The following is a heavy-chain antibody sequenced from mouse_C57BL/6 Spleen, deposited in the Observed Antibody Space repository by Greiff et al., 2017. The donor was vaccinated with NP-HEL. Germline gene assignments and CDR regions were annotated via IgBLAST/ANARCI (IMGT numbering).Heavy chain of an antibody. V-gene: IGHV1-19*01. CDR2: INPYNGGT. CDR3: ARGDWYFDV. CDR1: GYTFTDYY. Sequence: EVKLMESGPVLVKPGASVKMSCKASGYTFTDYYMNWVKQSHGKSLEWIGVINPYNGGTSYNQKFKGKATLTVDKSSSTAYMELNSLTSEDSAVYYCARGDWYFDVWGTGTTVTVSS. J-gene: IGHJ1*03.